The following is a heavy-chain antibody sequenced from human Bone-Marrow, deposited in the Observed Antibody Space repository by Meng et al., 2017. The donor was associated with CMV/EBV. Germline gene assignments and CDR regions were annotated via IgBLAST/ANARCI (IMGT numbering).Heavy chain of an antibody. CDR2: MNPNSGNT. CDR3: ARGGRRFWSGYYNRGGVSFWFDP. D-gene: IGHD3-3*01. J-gene: IGHJ5*02. V-gene: IGHV1-8*03. Sequence: ASVKLSCKAPGYTFTSYDINWARQASGQGLDWMGWMNPNSGNTGYAKKFQGKVTITRNTSISTAYMELSSLRAEDTAVYYCARGGRRFWSGYYNRGGVSFWFDPWGQGTLVTVSS. CDR1: GYTFTSYD.